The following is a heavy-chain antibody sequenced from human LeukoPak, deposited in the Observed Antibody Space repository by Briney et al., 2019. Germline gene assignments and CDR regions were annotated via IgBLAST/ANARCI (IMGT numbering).Heavy chain of an antibody. CDR3: AKDMASIYYYDSSGYWGYYFDY. CDR2: ISWNSGSI. CDR1: GFTFDDYA. V-gene: IGHV3-9*01. Sequence: GGSLRLSCAASGFTFDDYAMHWVRQAPGKGLEWVSGISWNSGSIGYADSVKGRFTISRDDAKNSLYLQMNSLRAEDTALYYCAKDMASIYYYDSSGYWGYYFDYWGQGTLVTVSS. J-gene: IGHJ4*02. D-gene: IGHD3-22*01.